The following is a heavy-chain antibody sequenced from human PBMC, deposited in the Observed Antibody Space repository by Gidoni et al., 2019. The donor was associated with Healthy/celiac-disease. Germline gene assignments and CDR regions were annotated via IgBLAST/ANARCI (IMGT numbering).Heavy chain of an antibody. V-gene: IGHV3-23*01. D-gene: IGHD3-3*01. J-gene: IGHJ4*02. Sequence: EVQLLESGGGLVQPGGSLRLSCAASGFTFSIYAMSWVRQAPGKGLEWVSAISGSGGSTYYADSVKGRFTISRDNSKNTLYLQMNSLRAEDTTVYYCAKEAIFGVVIINYFDYWGQGTLVTVSS. CDR3: AKEAIFGVVIINYFDY. CDR1: GFTFSIYA. CDR2: ISGSGGST.